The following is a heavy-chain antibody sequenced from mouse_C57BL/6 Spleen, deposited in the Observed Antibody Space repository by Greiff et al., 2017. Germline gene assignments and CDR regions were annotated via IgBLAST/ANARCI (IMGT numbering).Heavy chain of an antibody. J-gene: IGHJ2*01. V-gene: IGHV5-17*01. CDR2: ISSGSSTI. CDR1: GFTFSDYG. D-gene: IGHD4-1*01. Sequence: EVKVVESGGGLVKPGGSLKLSCAASGFTFSDYGMHWVRQAPEKGLEWVAYISSGSSTIYYADTVKGRFTISRDNAKNTLFLQMTSLRSEDTAMYYCARSTWDDCYFDYWGQGTTLTVSS. CDR3: ARSTWDDCYFDY.